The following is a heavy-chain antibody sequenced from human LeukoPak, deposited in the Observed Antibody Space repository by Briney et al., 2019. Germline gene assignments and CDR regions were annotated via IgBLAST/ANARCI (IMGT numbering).Heavy chain of an antibody. CDR1: GFTFSSYT. V-gene: IGHV3-48*02. J-gene: IGHJ4*02. CDR2: ITNSGSTI. D-gene: IGHD1-26*01. CDR3: AKAPPPRYSGSPDY. Sequence: GGSLRLSCAASGFTFSSYTMNWVRQAPGKGLEWISYITNSGSTIYYADSVKGRFTISRDNAKNSLYLQMNSLRDEDTAVYYCAKAPPPRYSGSPDYWGQGTLVTVSS.